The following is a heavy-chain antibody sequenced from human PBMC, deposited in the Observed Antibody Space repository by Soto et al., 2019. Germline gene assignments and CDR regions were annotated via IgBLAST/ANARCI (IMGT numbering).Heavy chain of an antibody. CDR2: INHSGST. Sequence: PSETLSLTCAVYGGSFSGYYWSWIRQPPGKGLEWIGEINHSGSTNYNPSLKSRVTISVDTSKNQFSLKLSSVTAADTAVYYCGNGLAQRWFDPWGQGTLVTVSS. J-gene: IGHJ5*02. V-gene: IGHV4-34*01. D-gene: IGHD6-25*01. CDR3: GNGLAQRWFDP. CDR1: GGSFSGYY.